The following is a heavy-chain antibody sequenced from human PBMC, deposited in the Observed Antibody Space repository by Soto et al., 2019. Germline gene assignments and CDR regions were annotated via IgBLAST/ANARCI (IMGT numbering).Heavy chain of an antibody. J-gene: IGHJ6*02. CDR1: GYDFRTYS. D-gene: IGHD3-3*01. V-gene: IGHV3-48*02. CDR2: VSLDSDTI. CDR3: ARLYYDYV. Sequence: GSLRLSCRASGYDFRTYSMNWVRQAPGQGLEWIAYVSLDSDTIQYADSVKGRFTISRDDAENSLYLQMDSLRDEDTATYYCARLYYDYVWGQGTTVTVSS.